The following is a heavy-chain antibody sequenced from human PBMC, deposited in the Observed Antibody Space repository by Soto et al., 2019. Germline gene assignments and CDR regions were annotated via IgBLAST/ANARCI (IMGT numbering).Heavy chain of an antibody. CDR1: GITFSDHY. V-gene: IGHV3-11*01. CDR2: ISSSGRTI. CDR3: ARVGEITYKD. D-gene: IGHD3-10*01. J-gene: IGHJ4*02. Sequence: QVQLVESGGGLVKPGESLRLSCAASGITFSDHYVTWIRQAPGKGLEWVSYISSSGRTIYYADSVKGRFTISRDNAENSLYLQMNSLRSEDTAVYYCARVGEITYKDWGQGTLVTVSS.